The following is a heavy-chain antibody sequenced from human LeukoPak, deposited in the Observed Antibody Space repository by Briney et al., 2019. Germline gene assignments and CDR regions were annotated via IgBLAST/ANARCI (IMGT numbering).Heavy chain of an antibody. D-gene: IGHD1-7*01. CDR2: ISGSGGST. CDR1: GFTFSSYA. CDR3: TGDHDGYGTSDH. J-gene: IGHJ5*02. V-gene: IGHV3-23*01. Sequence: GGSLRLSCAASGFTFSSYAMSWVRQAPGKGLEWVSAISGSGGSTYYADSVKGRFTISRDNSKNTLYLQMNSLTVEDTAVYYCTGDHDGYGTSDHWGQGTPVTVPP.